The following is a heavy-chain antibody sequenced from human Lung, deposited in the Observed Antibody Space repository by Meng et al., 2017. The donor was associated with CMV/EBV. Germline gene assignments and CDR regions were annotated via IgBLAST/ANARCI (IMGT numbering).Heavy chain of an antibody. CDR1: GYTFSTYT. J-gene: IGHJ5*02. Sequence: QVRLLQSGSELRKPGSSVKVSCKASGYTFSTYTINWVRQAHGRGLEWMGWISTNTGTPTYTQGFTGRFVFSLDTSVSTAYLQISSLKAEDTAVYYCARGGNFDPWGQGTLVTVSS. V-gene: IGHV7-4-1*02. D-gene: IGHD2/OR15-2a*01. CDR3: ARGGNFDP. CDR2: ISTNTGTP.